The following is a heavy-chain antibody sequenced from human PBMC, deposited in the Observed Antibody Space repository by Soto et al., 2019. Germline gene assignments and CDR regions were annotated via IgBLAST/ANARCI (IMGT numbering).Heavy chain of an antibody. CDR1: AGSISNYF. J-gene: IGHJ4*02. Sequence: SETLSLTCTVSAGSISNYFCNWIRQPAGKGLEWIGRIDNSGSTNYNPSLKSRVTMSSDTSRNQLSLKLNSVTAADTAVYYCARGGQDFWSGPFDYWGQGALVTVSS. CDR3: ARGGQDFWSGPFDY. CDR2: IDNSGST. D-gene: IGHD3-3*01. V-gene: IGHV4-4*07.